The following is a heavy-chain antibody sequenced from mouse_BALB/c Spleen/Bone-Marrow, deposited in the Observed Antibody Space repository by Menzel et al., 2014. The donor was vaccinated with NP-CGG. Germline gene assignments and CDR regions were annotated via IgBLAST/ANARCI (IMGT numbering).Heavy chain of an antibody. Sequence: EVQRVESGGGLVQPGGSLKLSCAASGFTFSNYGMSWVRQTPDKXXELVATINSNGGITYYPDSVKGRFTISRDNAKNTLYLQMSSLKSEDTAMYYCAKNQEAFDYWGQGTTLTVSS. V-gene: IGHV5-6-3*01. J-gene: IGHJ2*01. D-gene: IGHD3-2*02. CDR2: INSNGGIT. CDR3: AKNQEAFDY. CDR1: GFTFSNYG.